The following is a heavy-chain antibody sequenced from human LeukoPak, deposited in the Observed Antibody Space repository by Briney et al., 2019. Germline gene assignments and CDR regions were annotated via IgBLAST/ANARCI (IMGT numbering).Heavy chain of an antibody. CDR3: ARDWIAAAGTVWEYYYYYYYMDV. J-gene: IGHJ6*03. Sequence: NPGGSLRLSCAASGFTFNTYTMNWVRQAPGKGLEWVSSISSDSYYIYYADSLKGRFTISRDNAKNSLYLQMNSLRAEDTAVYYCARDWIAAAGTVWEYYYYYYYMDVWGKGTTVTVSS. D-gene: IGHD6-13*01. V-gene: IGHV3-21*01. CDR2: ISSDSYYI. CDR1: GFTFNTYT.